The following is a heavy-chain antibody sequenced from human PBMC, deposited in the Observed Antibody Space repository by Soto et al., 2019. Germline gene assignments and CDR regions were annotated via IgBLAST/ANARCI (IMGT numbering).Heavy chain of an antibody. Sequence: QVQLVQPGAEVKKPGSSVKVSCQASGATFSSHAISWVRQASGQGLEWMGGIIRNLGTANYAQKFQGRVTITADEPTSTADEFTLTAYMELTSLRSEDTAVYYCASMYFNDINGYLFDSWGQGTLVTVSS. CDR3: ASMYFNDINGYLFDS. CDR1: GATFSSHA. D-gene: IGHD3-22*01. CDR2: IIRNLGTA. J-gene: IGHJ4*02. V-gene: IGHV1-69*01.